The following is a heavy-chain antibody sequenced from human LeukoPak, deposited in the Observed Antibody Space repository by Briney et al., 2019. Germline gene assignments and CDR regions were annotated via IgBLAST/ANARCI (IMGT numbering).Heavy chain of an antibody. CDR3: AKWGDGMDV. D-gene: IGHD2-8*01. Sequence: SETLSLTCSVSGGSISSSSYYWGWIRQPPGKGLEWIGNIHYSGSTIHNPSLKSRVTISVDTSKKQFSLKLSSVTTADTAVYYCAKWGDGMDVWGQGTTVTASS. J-gene: IGHJ6*02. V-gene: IGHV4-39*07. CDR2: IHYSGST. CDR1: GGSISSSSYY.